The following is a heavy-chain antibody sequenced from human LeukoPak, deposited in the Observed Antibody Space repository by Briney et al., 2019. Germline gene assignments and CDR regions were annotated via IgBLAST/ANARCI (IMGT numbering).Heavy chain of an antibody. CDR1: GFTFSSYD. V-gene: IGHV3-13*01. J-gene: IGHJ4*02. CDR2: IDTAGDT. D-gene: IGHD6-13*01. CDR3: ARERDSSSWHQPFDY. Sequence: GGSLRLSCAASGFTFSSYDMHWVRQATGKGLEWVSAIDTAGDTYYPGSVKGRFTISRENAKNSLYLQMNSLRAGDTAVYYCARERDSSSWHQPFDYWGQGTLVTVSS.